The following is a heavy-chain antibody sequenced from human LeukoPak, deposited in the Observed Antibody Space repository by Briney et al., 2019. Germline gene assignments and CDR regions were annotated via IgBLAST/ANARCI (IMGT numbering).Heavy chain of an antibody. Sequence: SETLSLTCTVPGGSIISYYWSWIRQPPGKGLEWIGYIYYSGSTNYNPSLKSRVTISVDTSKNQFSLKLSSVTAADTAVYYCARDPRIVVRNYYYYYGMDVWGQGTTVTVSS. CDR1: GGSIISYY. D-gene: IGHD1-26*01. CDR3: ARDPRIVVRNYYYYYGMDV. J-gene: IGHJ6*02. CDR2: IYYSGST. V-gene: IGHV4-59*01.